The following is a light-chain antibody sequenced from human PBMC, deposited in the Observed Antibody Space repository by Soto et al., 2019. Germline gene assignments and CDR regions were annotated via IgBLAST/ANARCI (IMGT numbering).Light chain of an antibody. J-gene: IGKJ1*01. Sequence: DIVMTQSPLSLPVTPGEPASISCRSSQSLLHTNGINYLDWYLQKPGQSPQLLIYWGSNRASGVPDMFSGSGSGTDFTLKISRVEAEDVGIYYCMQALQTPWTFGQGTKVEIK. CDR1: QSLLHTNGINY. CDR2: WGS. CDR3: MQALQTPWT. V-gene: IGKV2-28*01.